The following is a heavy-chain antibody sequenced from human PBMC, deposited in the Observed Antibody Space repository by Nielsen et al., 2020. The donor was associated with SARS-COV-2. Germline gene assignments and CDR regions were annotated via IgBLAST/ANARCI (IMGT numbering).Heavy chain of an antibody. CDR3: ARGAQQWLADY. CDR2: FNPGSGGT. D-gene: IGHD6-19*01. CDR1: GYTFTAYY. Sequence: ASVQVSCKASGYTFTAYYIHWLRQAPGQGLEWMGWFNPGSGGTKYAQKFQGRVTTTRDMSVATAYMELSGLTSDDTAVYYCARGAQQWLADYWGQGTLVTVSS. J-gene: IGHJ4*02. V-gene: IGHV1-2*02.